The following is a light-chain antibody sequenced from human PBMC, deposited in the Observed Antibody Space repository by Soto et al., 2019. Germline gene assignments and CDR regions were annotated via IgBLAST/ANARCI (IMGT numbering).Light chain of an antibody. CDR1: QSVSSNY. CDR2: GAS. J-gene: IGKJ1*01. V-gene: IGKV3-20*01. Sequence: EIVLTQSPGTLSLSPGQRATLSCRASQSVSSNYLAWYQQKPGQAPRLLIHGASSRATAIPDRFSGSGSGTDFTPTITGLQPEDSATYYCQQTLSVPRTFGLGTKVDIK. CDR3: QQTLSVPRT.